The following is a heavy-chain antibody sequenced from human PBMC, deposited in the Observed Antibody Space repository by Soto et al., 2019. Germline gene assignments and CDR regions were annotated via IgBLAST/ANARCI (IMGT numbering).Heavy chain of an antibody. CDR1: GGSISSSNYY. CDR3: ARCVKHYDLLSGYRRYF. D-gene: IGHD3-3*01. Sequence: PSETLSLTCTVSGGSISSSNYYWGWIRQAPGKGLEWIGNIYYVGNSYYNPSLKSRVTISVDTSKNQFSLKLSSVTAADTAVYYCARCVKHYDLLSGYRRYF. J-gene: IGHJ2*01. CDR2: IYYVGNS. V-gene: IGHV4-39*01.